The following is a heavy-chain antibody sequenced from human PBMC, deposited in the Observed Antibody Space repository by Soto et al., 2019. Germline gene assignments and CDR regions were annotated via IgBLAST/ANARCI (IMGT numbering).Heavy chain of an antibody. V-gene: IGHV3-74*01. Sequence: EVQLVESRGGSVQPGESLRLACAASGFPFSNYWIHWVRQAPGKGLVWVSRIKYDGTITNYADSLKGRLTISRDNAENTVYLQMNSLRVEETAVYYCVRGAKGGYYVDVWGKGTTVTVSS. D-gene: IGHD3-16*01. CDR1: GFPFSNYW. CDR3: VRGAKGGYYVDV. CDR2: IKYDGTIT. J-gene: IGHJ6*03.